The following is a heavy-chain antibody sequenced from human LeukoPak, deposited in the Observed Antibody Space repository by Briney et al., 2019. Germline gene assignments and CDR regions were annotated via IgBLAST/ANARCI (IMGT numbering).Heavy chain of an antibody. Sequence: GGSLRLSCAASGFTSDDYAMHWVRQAPGKGLEWVSGISWNSGSIGYADSVKGRFTISRDNAKNSLYLQVNSLRAEDTALYYCAKARVDFWSGWGAFDIWGQGTMVTVSS. J-gene: IGHJ3*02. CDR3: AKARVDFWSGWGAFDI. V-gene: IGHV3-9*02. CDR2: ISWNSGSI. CDR1: GFTSDDYA. D-gene: IGHD3-3*01.